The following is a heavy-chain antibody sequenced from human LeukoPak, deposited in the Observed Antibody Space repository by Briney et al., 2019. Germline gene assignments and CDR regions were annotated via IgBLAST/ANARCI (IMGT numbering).Heavy chain of an antibody. CDR2: ISGSGGST. CDR1: GFTFSSYA. V-gene: IGHV3-23*01. J-gene: IGHJ4*02. CDR3: ARGGRYDDY. D-gene: IGHD2-15*01. Sequence: PGGSLRLSCAASGFTFSSYAMIWVRQAPGKGLEWVSAISGSGGSTYYADSVKGRFTISRDNAKSSVYLQMNSLRVEDTAVYYCARGGRYDDYWGQGTLVTVSS.